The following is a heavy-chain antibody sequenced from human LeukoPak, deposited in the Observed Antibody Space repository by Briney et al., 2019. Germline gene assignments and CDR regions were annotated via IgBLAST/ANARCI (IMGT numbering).Heavy chain of an antibody. D-gene: IGHD3-10*01. CDR2: ISYDGSNK. CDR1: GFTFSSYA. CDR3: AKRVPRHYCFDY. Sequence: PGGSLRLSCAASGFTFSSYAMHWVRQAPGKGLEWVAVISYDGSNKYYADSVKGRFTISRDNSKNTLYLQMNSLTAEDTAVYYCAKRVPRHYCFDYWGQGTLVTVSS. J-gene: IGHJ4*02. V-gene: IGHV3-30-3*02.